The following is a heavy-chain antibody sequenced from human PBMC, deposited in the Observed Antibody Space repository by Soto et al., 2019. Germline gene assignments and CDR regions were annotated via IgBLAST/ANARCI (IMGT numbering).Heavy chain of an antibody. CDR1: GFSFGDYY. J-gene: IGHJ6*03. D-gene: IGHD1-1*01. CDR2: ISFSGGTT. V-gene: IGHV3-11*01. Sequence: QVQLVESGGGLVKPGGSLRLSCAASGFSFGDYYMTWIRQAPGKGLEWVSYISFSGGTTYYADSVKGRFAVSRDNASNSLFLQMNSLRAEDTDVYYCASPMRRLEPYHFFYYMDVWGKGTTVTVSS. CDR3: ASPMRRLEPYHFFYYMDV.